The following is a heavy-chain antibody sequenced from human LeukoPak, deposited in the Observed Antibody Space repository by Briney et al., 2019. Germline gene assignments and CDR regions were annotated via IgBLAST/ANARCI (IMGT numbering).Heavy chain of an antibody. CDR1: GFTFSSYA. CDR3: AKGSSGWPLFYYYSYMDV. Sequence: PGGSLRLSCAASGFTFSSYAMSWVRHAPGKGLEWVSAVSGSGGSTYYADSVKGRFTISRDNSKNTLYLQMNRLRAEDTAVYYCAKGSSGWPLFYYYSYMDVWGKGTTVTVSS. V-gene: IGHV3-23*01. CDR2: VSGSGGST. D-gene: IGHD6-19*01. J-gene: IGHJ6*03.